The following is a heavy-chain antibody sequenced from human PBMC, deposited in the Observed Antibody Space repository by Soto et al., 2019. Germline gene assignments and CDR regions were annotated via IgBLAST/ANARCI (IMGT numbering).Heavy chain of an antibody. V-gene: IGHV4-30-4*01. D-gene: IGHD3-3*01. CDR3: ARGGRYDFWTGSWFDP. CDR1: GGSISSGDYY. Sequence: SETLSLTCTVSGGSISSGDYYWTWIRQPPGKGLEWIGYIYYSGSTNYNPSPKSRITISIDTSKNQFSLKLTSVTAADTAIYYCARGGRYDFWTGSWFDPWGRGTLVTVSS. J-gene: IGHJ5*02. CDR2: IYYSGST.